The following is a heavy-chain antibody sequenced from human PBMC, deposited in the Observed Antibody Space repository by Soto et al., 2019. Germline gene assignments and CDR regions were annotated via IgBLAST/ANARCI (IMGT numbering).Heavy chain of an antibody. Sequence: QVQLQESGPGLVKPSQTLSLTCSVSGGSISSIDYYWTWIRQHPGKGLEWIGNIYFRGNTYYNPSLKSRATISLDTSKNQFYLILTSVTAADTAVYYCAREGGSYDSSGSLIRGAFDIWGQGTLVTVSS. J-gene: IGHJ3*02. CDR2: IYFRGNT. V-gene: IGHV4-31*03. D-gene: IGHD3-22*01. CDR1: GGSISSIDYY. CDR3: AREGGSYDSSGSLIRGAFDI.